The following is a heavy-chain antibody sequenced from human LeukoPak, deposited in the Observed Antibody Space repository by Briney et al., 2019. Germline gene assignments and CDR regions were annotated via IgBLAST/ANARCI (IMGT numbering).Heavy chain of an antibody. J-gene: IGHJ4*02. CDR2: INEDGSEK. V-gene: IGHV3-7*01. Sequence: GGSLRLSCAAAGFIFRNYWMGWVRQAPGKGLEWVANINEDGSEKYYVDSLTDRIIITRDNAKKSLYLQMNILRAEDTAVFYCLSGSGHCGQGTLVTVSS. D-gene: IGHD3-10*01. CDR3: LSGSGH. CDR1: GFIFRNYW.